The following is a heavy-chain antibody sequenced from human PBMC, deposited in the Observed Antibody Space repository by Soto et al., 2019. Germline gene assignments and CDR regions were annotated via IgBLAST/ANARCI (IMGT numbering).Heavy chain of an antibody. Sequence: SETLSLTCTVSGGSISSYYWSWIRQPPGKGLEWIGYIYYSGSTNYNPSLKSRVTISVDTSKNQFSLKLSSVTAADTAVYYCARALYGDYWNWFDPWGQGTLVTVSS. CDR1: GGSISSYY. CDR3: ARALYGDYWNWFDP. D-gene: IGHD4-17*01. V-gene: IGHV4-59*01. CDR2: IYYSGST. J-gene: IGHJ5*02.